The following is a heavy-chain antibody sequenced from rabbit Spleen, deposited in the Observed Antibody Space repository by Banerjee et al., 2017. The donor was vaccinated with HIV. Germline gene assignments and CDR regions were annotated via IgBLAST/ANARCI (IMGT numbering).Heavy chain of an antibody. J-gene: IGHJ4*01. D-gene: IGHD3-1*01. CDR1: GFSFSSSYY. Sequence: QSLEESGGDLVKPGASLTLTCTASGFSFSSSYYMCWVRQAPGKGLEWIGYIHTGSGHTDYASWAKGRFTISKPSSSTVDLKMTSLTAADTATYFCARGGVIGGAGYNLWGPGTLVTVS. V-gene: IGHV1S40*01. CDR2: IHTGSGHT. CDR3: ARGGVIGGAGYNL.